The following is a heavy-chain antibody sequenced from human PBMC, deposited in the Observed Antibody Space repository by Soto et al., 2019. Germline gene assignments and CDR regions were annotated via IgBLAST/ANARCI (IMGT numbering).Heavy chain of an antibody. Sequence: QVQLQQWGAGLLKPSETLSLTCAVYDGSLSDDYYTWTRQSPGKGLEWIGEIHPSGSTYSNPSLKTRVTLSQDTSKKQFSLNLISVTAADTGEYYCSRGNDAYKGGRTWGQGTLVTVSS. CDR3: SRGNDAYKGGRT. CDR2: IHPSGST. J-gene: IGHJ5*02. CDR1: DGSLSDDY. D-gene: IGHD1-1*01. V-gene: IGHV4-34*02.